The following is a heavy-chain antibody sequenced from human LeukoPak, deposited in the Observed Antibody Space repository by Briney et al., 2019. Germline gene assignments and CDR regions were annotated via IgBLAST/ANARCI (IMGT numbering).Heavy chain of an antibody. D-gene: IGHD3-22*01. Sequence: SQTLSLTCTVSGGSISSGSYYWSWIRQPAGKGLEWIGRIYTSGSTNYNPSLKSRVTISVDTSKNQFSLKLSSVTAADTAVYYCARDAYYYDSSGYQNPDAFDIWGQGTMVTVSS. J-gene: IGHJ3*02. V-gene: IGHV4-61*02. CDR3: ARDAYYYDSSGYQNPDAFDI. CDR2: IYTSGST. CDR1: GGSISSGSYY.